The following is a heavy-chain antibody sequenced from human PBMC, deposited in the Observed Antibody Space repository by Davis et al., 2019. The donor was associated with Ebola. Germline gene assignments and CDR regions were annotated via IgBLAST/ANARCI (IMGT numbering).Heavy chain of an antibody. CDR3: ARDFDRVRE. CDR1: GFTFSSYS. Sequence: GESLKISCAASGFTFSSYSMNWVRQAPGKGLEWVSIFYTAGTSYYADSVKGRFTISRDNSRDTLYLQMNSLRAEDTAVYYCARDFDRVREWGQGTLVTVSS. J-gene: IGHJ4*02. CDR2: FYTAGTS. V-gene: IGHV3-66*01. D-gene: IGHD3-22*01.